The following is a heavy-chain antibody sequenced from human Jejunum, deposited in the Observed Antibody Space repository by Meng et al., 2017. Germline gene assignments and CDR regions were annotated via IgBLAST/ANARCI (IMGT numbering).Heavy chain of an antibody. CDR2: IKSNSYGGTT. Sequence: GGSLRLSCAASGLYFNNAWMSWVRQAPGKGLEWVARIKSNSYGGTTDYAASVKGRFTISRDDSKNKVYLQMNSLKTEDTAVYYCTTDWSGYYALDYWGQGTRVTAPQ. D-gene: IGHD3-3*01. CDR1: GLYFNNAW. J-gene: IGHJ4*02. V-gene: IGHV3-15*01. CDR3: TTDWSGYYALDY.